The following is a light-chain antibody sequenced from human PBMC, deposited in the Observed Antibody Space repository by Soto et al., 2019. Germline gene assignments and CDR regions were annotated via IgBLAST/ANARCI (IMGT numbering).Light chain of an antibody. CDR1: SSDVGAYNY. J-gene: IGLJ2*01. V-gene: IGLV2-14*01. Sequence: QSVLTQPASVSGSPGQSITISCTGTSSDVGAYNYVSWYQQHPGKAPKLMIFEVNNRPSGVSNRFSGSKSGNTASLAISGLQAEDEADYYCSSYTSSSTLVFGGGPKLTVL. CDR2: EVN. CDR3: SSYTSSSTLV.